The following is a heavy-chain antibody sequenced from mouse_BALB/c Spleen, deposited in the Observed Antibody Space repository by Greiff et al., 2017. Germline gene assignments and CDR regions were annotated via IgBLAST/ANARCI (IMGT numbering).Heavy chain of an antibody. Sequence: EVQLQQSGPELVKPGASVKISCKASGYSFTGYYMHWVKQSHVKSLEWIGRINPYNGATSYNQNFKDKASLTVDKSSSTAYMELHSLTSEDSAVYYCARHYYGAFDYWGQGTTLTVSS. J-gene: IGHJ2*01. D-gene: IGHD1-2*01. CDR3: ARHYYGAFDY. CDR2: INPYNGAT. V-gene: IGHV1-26*01. CDR1: GYSFTGYY.